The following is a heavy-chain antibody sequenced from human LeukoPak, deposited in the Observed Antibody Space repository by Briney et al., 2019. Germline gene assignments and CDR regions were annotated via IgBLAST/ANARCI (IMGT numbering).Heavy chain of an antibody. J-gene: IGHJ4*02. CDR3: ARELTPSGYYYFGY. Sequence: PSETLSLACAVSGGSISSGGYSWSWIRQPPGKGLEWIGYIYHSGSTYYNPSLKSRVTISVDRSKNQFSLKLSSVTAADTAVYYCARELTPSGYYYFGYWGQGTLVTVSS. CDR2: IYHSGST. V-gene: IGHV4-30-2*01. D-gene: IGHD3-22*01. CDR1: GGSISSGGYS.